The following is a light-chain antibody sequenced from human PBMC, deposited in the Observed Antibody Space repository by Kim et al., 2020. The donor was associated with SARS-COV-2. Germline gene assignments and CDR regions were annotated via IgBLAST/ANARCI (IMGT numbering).Light chain of an antibody. Sequence: GQMCTRYCSRSSANSGNTYVPWYQQPPGAAPKPLLYSNNQRPSGVPDRFYGYKSGTSASLDISGLQSEDEADYYCATWDDSQNAVVFGGGTQLTDL. CDR3: ATWDDSQNAVV. CDR1: SANSGNTY. V-gene: IGLV1-44*01. CDR2: SNN. J-gene: IGLJ2*01.